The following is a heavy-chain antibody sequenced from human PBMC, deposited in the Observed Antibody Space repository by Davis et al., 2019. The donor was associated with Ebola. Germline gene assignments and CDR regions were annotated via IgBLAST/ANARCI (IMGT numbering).Heavy chain of an antibody. J-gene: IGHJ6*02. CDR2: ISSSSSYI. CDR1: GFTFSSYS. CDR3: ARELRGGGVYYYGMDV. D-gene: IGHD3-10*01. Sequence: GESLKISCAASGFTFSSYSMNWVRQAPGKGLEWVSSISSSSSYIYYADSVKGRFTISRDNAKNSLYLQMNSLRAEDTAVYYCARELRGGGVYYYGMDVWGQGTTVTVSS. V-gene: IGHV3-21*01.